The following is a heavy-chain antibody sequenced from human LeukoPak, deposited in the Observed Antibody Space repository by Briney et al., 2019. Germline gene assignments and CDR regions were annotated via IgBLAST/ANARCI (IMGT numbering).Heavy chain of an antibody. CDR3: TTRITIFGVDIFDY. V-gene: IGHV3-15*01. CDR1: GFTFSNAW. Sequence: GGSLRLSCAASGFTFSNAWMSWVRQAPGKGLEWVGRIKSKTDGGTTDYAAPVKGRFTISRDDSKNTLYLQMNSLETEDTAVYYCTTRITIFGVDIFDYWGQGTLVTVSS. J-gene: IGHJ4*02. D-gene: IGHD3-3*01. CDR2: IKSKTDGGTT.